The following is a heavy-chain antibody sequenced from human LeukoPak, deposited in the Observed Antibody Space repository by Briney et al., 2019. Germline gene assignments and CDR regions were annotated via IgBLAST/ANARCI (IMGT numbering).Heavy chain of an antibody. J-gene: IGHJ5*02. CDR3: SGGGGVAATRWFDP. CDR1: GGTFSSYA. CDR2: IIPIFGTA. Sequence: SVKVSCKASGGTFSSYAISWVRQAPGHGLEWMGGIIPIFGTANYAQKFQGRVTITTDESTSTAYMELRSLRSEHTAGYYFSGGGGVAATRWFDPWGQGTLVTVSS. V-gene: IGHV1-69*05. D-gene: IGHD2-15*01.